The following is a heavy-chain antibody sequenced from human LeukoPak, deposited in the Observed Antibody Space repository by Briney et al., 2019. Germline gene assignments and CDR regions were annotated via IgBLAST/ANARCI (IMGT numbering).Heavy chain of an antibody. Sequence: SETLSLTCTVSGGSISGSYWGWIRQPPGKGPEWIGYIHYSGSATYNPSLKSRVTISLDTPKNQFSLKLISVTAADTAVYYCARGRWFDPCGQGILVTVSS. CDR2: IHYSGSA. CDR3: ARGRWFDP. CDR1: GGSISGSY. V-gene: IGHV4-59*01. J-gene: IGHJ5*02. D-gene: IGHD3-10*01.